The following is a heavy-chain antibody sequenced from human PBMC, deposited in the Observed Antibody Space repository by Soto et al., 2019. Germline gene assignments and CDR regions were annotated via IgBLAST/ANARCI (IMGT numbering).Heavy chain of an antibody. Sequence: SVKVSCKASGGTFSSYAISWVRQAPGQGLEWMGGIIPIFGTANYAQKFQGRVTITADKSTSTAYMELSSLRSEDTAVYYCARDLGYCSGGSCYDPSYYYYGMDVWGQGTTVTVSS. CDR3: ARDLGYCSGGSCYDPSYYYYGMDV. CDR2: IIPIFGTA. J-gene: IGHJ6*02. CDR1: GGTFSSYA. D-gene: IGHD2-15*01. V-gene: IGHV1-69*06.